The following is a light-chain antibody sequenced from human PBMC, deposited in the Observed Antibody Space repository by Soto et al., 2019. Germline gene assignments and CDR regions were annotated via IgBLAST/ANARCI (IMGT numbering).Light chain of an antibody. CDR2: DAF. CDR3: LQRGDWPPS. CDR1: QTVSRY. J-gene: IGKJ4*01. V-gene: IGKV3-11*01. Sequence: EIVLTQSPATLSLSPGERATLSCRASQTVSRYLSWYQQKPGQAPRLLIYDAFNRAPGIPARFSGSGSGTDFSLTISSLEPEEFAVYYCLQRGDWPPSFGGGTKVEI.